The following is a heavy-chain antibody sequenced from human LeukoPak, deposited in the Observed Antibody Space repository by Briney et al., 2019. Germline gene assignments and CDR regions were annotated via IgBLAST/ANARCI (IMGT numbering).Heavy chain of an antibody. V-gene: IGHV3-15*01. Sequence: AGGSLRLSCAASGFTFSSAAMTWVRQAPGKGLEWVGRIKSKTDGGTTDYAAPVKGRFAISRDDSENTLYLQMNSLRTDDTAIYYRTAVSKDRYSPFYWGQGTLVTVSS. D-gene: IGHD5-18*01. CDR3: TAVSKDRYSPFY. CDR2: IKSKTDGGTT. CDR1: GFTFSSAA. J-gene: IGHJ4*02.